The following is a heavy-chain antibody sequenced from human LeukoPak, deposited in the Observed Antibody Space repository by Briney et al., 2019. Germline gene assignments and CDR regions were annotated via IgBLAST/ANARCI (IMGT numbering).Heavy chain of an antibody. CDR1: GLTFSSYA. J-gene: IGHJ6*02. CDR2: ISKSGGST. V-gene: IGHV3-23*01. CDR3: AIWGYCSGGSCYVSAYYYGMDV. D-gene: IGHD2-15*01. Sequence: GESLRLSCAASGLTFSSYAMSWVRQAPGKGLEWVSAISKSGGSTYYADSVKGRFTISRDNSKNTLYLQMNSLGVEDTAVYYCAIWGYCSGGSCYVSAYYYGMDVWGQGTTVTASS.